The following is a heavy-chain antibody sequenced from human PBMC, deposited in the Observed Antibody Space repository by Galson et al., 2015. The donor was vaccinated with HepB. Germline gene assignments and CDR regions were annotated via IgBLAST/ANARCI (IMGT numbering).Heavy chain of an antibody. D-gene: IGHD2-2*01. CDR3: AHRRNTLCVSTACLGPIFDY. Sequence: PALVKPTQTLTLTCTFSGFSLTTSGVGVGWIRQPPGKALEWLALIYWNGDERYSPSLKSRLTITKDPSKNQVVLTMINMDPVDTATYYCAHRRNTLCVSTACLGPIFDYWGQGTLVTVSS. J-gene: IGHJ4*02. CDR1: GFSLTTSGVG. V-gene: IGHV2-5*01. CDR2: IYWNGDE.